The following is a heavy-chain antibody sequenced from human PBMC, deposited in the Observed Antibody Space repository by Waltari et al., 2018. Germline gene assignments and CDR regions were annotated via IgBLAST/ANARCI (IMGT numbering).Heavy chain of an antibody. V-gene: IGHV4-59*11. J-gene: IGHJ4*02. CDR2: IYYSGSP. D-gene: IGHD2-15*01. CDR3: ATWGSGPGLPFFDY. Sequence: QVQLQESGPGLVKPSETLSLTCTVSGGSISSHYWSWIRQPPGKGLEWIGYIYYSGSPISNPSLKSRVTISVDTSKNQFSLKLSSVAAADTAVYYCATWGSGPGLPFFDYWGQGTLVTVSS. CDR1: GGSISSHY.